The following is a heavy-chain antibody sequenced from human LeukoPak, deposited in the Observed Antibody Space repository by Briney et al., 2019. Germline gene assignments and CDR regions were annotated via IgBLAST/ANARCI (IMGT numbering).Heavy chain of an antibody. J-gene: IGHJ4*02. CDR1: GFNFSSFG. CDR2: XXXTGTNT. V-gene: IGHV3-30*02. D-gene: IGHD2-8*02. Sequence: GGSLXLSCAASGFNFSSFGMXXXXXAPGEGXXXVAYXXXTGTNTYYADXXXXXFTISXXNSKNTVHLQMNSLRAADTALHSCARDLTGKYYIAYWGQGTLVTVSS. CDR3: ARDLTGKYYIAY.